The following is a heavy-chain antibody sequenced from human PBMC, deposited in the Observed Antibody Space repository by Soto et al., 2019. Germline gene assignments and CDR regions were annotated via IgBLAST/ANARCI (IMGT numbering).Heavy chain of an antibody. J-gene: IGHJ4*02. CDR1: GGTLNSYT. CDR2: IIPVLGVA. D-gene: IGHD6-13*01. V-gene: IGHV1-69*02. CDR3: ARSSVAAAGTLGN. Sequence: QVQLVQSGAKVKKPGSSVKVSCKASGGTLNSYTINWVRQAPGHGPEWLGRIIPVLGVANYAQTFQGRVTITADKSTSTVYMELTCLRSEDTAVYYCARSSVAAAGTLGNWGPGTLVTVSS.